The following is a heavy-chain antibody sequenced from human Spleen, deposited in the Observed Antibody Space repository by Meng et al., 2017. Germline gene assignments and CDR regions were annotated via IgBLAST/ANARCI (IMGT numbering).Heavy chain of an antibody. V-gene: IGHV4-59*01. CDR2: IYYSGST. Sequence: SETLSLTCTVSGGSITSYYWSWIRQPPGKGLEWIGNIYYSGSTNYNPSLKSRVTMSVDTSKNQFSLKLSSVTAADTAVYYCARDYCSGGSCYSGEVNWFDPWDQGTLVTVSS. CDR1: GGSITSYY. D-gene: IGHD2-15*01. J-gene: IGHJ5*02. CDR3: ARDYCSGGSCYSGEVNWFDP.